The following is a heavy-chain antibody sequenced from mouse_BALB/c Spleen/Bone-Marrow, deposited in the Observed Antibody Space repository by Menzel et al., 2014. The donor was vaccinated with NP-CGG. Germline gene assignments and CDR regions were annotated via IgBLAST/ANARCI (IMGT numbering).Heavy chain of an antibody. CDR1: GYTFTSYW. D-gene: IGHD1-1*01. J-gene: IGHJ2*01. CDR3: TRGGSSPYYFDY. CDR2: IFPSETYT. Sequence: QVQLQQPGAELVRPGASVKLSCKASGYTFTSYWINWVRQRPGQGLEWIGNIFPSETYTNYNQKFKDKATLTVDKSSSSTYMQLSSPTSEDSAVYYRTRGGSSPYYFDYWGQGTTLTVSS. V-gene: IGHV1-69*02.